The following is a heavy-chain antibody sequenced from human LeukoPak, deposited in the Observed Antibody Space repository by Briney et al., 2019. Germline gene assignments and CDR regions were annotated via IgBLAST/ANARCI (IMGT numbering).Heavy chain of an antibody. CDR2: ISYDGSNK. D-gene: IGHD5-18*01. CDR3: ARATPSPDVDTPMVYDY. CDR1: GFTFSNYA. V-gene: IGHV3-30*04. J-gene: IGHJ4*02. Sequence: GGSLRLSCAPSGFTFSNYAMHWVRQAPGKGLEWVAVISYDGSNKYYADSVKGRFTISRDNSKNTLYLQMNSLRTEDTAVYYCARATPSPDVDTPMVYDYWGQGTLVTVSS.